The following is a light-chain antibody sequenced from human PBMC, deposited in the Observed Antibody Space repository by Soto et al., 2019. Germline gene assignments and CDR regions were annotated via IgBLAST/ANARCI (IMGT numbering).Light chain of an antibody. CDR1: QSIVATY. V-gene: IGKV3-15*01. J-gene: IGKJ4*01. CDR2: GAS. Sequence: EIVLTQSPGTLSLSQGESATLSCRASQSIVATYLAWYQQKPGQAPSLLIYGASTRATGTPARFSGSGSGTEFTLTISSLQSEDFAVYYCQQYIRWPLTFGGGTKVDIK. CDR3: QQYIRWPLT.